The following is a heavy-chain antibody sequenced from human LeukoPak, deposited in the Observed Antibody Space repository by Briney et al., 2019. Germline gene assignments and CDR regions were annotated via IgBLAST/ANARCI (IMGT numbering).Heavy chain of an antibody. V-gene: IGHV3-23*01. J-gene: IGHJ4*02. CDR2: ISGSGGST. CDR1: GFTFSSYA. D-gene: IGHD2-15*01. Sequence: PGGSLRLSCAASGFTFSSYAMSWVRQAPGKGLEWVSAISGSGGSTYYADSVKGRFTISRDNSKNTLYLQMNSLRAEDTAVYYCASEIVVVVAATDDGDDYWGQGILVTVSS. CDR3: ASEIVVVVAATDDGDDY.